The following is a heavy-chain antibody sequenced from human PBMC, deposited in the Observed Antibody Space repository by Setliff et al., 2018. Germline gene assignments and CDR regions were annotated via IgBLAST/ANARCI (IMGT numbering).Heavy chain of an antibody. CDR2: INHSGST. Sequence: PSETLSLTCAVYGGSFSGYYWSWIRQPPGKGLEWIGEINHSGSTNYNPSLKSRVTISVDKSKNQFFLKLSSVTAADTAVYYCAREAGYYDSSGPVGVPYYYYMDVWGKGTTVTVSS. D-gene: IGHD3-22*01. V-gene: IGHV4-34*01. CDR1: GGSFSGYY. CDR3: AREAGYYDSSGPVGVPYYYYMDV. J-gene: IGHJ6*03.